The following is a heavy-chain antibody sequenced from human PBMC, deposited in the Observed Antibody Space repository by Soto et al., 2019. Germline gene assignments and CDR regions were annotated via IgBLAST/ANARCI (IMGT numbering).Heavy chain of an antibody. J-gene: IGHJ6*02. CDR3: ARVKVVYYYYYGMDV. CDR1: GGSFSGYY. Sequence: PSETLSLTCAVYGGSFSGYYWSWSRQPPGKGLEWIGEINHSGSTNYNPSLKSRVTISVDTSKNQFSLKLSSVTAADTAVYYCARVKVVYYYYYGMDVWGQGTTVTVSS. V-gene: IGHV4-34*01. D-gene: IGHD2-21*01. CDR2: INHSGST.